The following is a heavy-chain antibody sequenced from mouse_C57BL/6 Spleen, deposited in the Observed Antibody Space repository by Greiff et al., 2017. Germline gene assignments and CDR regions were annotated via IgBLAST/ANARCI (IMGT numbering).Heavy chain of an antibody. J-gene: IGHJ1*03. CDR1: GYTFTDYN. V-gene: IGHV1-19*01. Sequence: EVQLQQSGPVLVKPGASVKMSCKASGYTFTDYNMNWVKQSHGKSLEWIGVINPYYGDTSYNQKFKGKATLTVDKSSSTAYMQLNSLTSEDSAVYYCAREGAEYFDDWGKGTTVTVAS. CDR2: INPYYGDT. CDR3: AREGAEYFDD.